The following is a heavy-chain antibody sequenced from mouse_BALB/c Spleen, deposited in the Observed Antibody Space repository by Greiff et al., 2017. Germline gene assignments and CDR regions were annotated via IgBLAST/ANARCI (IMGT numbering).Heavy chain of an antibody. Sequence: EVKLVESGGGLVQPGGSLRLSCATSGFTFTDYYMSWVRQPPGKALVWLGFIRNKANGYTTEYSASVKGRFTISRGNSQSILYLQMNTLRAVNSATSYYAGAPPLGYGRTTEYFDYWGQGTTLTVSS. J-gene: IGHJ2*01. CDR3: AGAPPLGYGRTTEYFDY. CDR1: GFTFTDYY. V-gene: IGHV7-3*02. CDR2: IRNKANGYTT. D-gene: IGHD1-1*01.